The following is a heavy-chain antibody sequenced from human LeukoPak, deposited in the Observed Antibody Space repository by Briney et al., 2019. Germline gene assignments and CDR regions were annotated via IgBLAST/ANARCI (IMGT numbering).Heavy chain of an antibody. D-gene: IGHD3-3*01. V-gene: IGHV3-23*01. CDR1: GFTFSSYA. J-gene: IGHJ3*02. CDR3: AKEPTIFWYPDAFDI. CDR2: ISGSGGST. Sequence: GGSLRLSCAASGFTFSSYAMSWVRQAPGKGLEGVLAISGSGGSTYDEDSVKGRFTIARDNSKNTLYLEMNSLRAEDPAVYSCAKEPTIFWYPDAFDIWGQGTLVTVSS.